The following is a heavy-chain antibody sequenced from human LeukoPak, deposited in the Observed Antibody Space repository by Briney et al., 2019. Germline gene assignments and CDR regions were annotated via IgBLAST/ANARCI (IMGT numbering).Heavy chain of an antibody. CDR1: GFTFSSYW. CDR2: IKQDGSEK. CDR3: AREGMTTVTTKDAFDI. D-gene: IGHD4-17*01. Sequence: GGSLRLSCAASGFTFSSYWMSWVRQAPGKGLEWVANIKQDGSEKYYVDSVKGRFTISRDNAKNSLYLQMNSLRAEDTAVYYCAREGMTTVTTKDAFDIWGQGTMVTVSS. V-gene: IGHV3-7*01. J-gene: IGHJ3*02.